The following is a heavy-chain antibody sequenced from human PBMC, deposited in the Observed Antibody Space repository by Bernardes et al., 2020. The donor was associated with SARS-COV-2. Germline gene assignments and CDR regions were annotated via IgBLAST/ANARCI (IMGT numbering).Heavy chain of an antibody. J-gene: IGHJ2*01. D-gene: IGHD6-13*01. CDR2: ISDTGDAT. CDR3: AKRAAGWYFDL. V-gene: IGHV3-23*01. Sequence: GGSLRLSCAASGFTFSINGMSWVRQAPGKGLEWFSAISDTGDATKYADSVKGRFTISRDNSKNTLYLQMNSLRAEDTALYYCAKRAAGWYFDLWGRGTLVTVSS. CDR1: GFTFSING.